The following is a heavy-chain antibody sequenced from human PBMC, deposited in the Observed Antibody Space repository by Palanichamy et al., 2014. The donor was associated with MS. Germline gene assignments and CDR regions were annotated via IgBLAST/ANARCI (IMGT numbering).Heavy chain of an antibody. CDR1: GFIFSSSW. V-gene: IGHV3-7*03. CDR3: TRGRGDY. Sequence: EVHLVESGGGLVQPGGSLRLSCAASGFIFSSSWVSWVRQAPGKGLEWVAQIKQGGSEIYYLDSVRGRFIISRDDANSLSFLQMNSLRVEETAIYYCTRGRGDYWGQGTLVTVSS. J-gene: IGHJ4*02. CDR2: IKQGGSEI.